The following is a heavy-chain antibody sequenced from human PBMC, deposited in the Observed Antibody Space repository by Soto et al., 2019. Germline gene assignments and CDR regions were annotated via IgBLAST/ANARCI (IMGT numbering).Heavy chain of an antibody. CDR2: INAGNGNT. CDR3: ARRHNSGPIDY. CDR1: GFTFTTHA. J-gene: IGHJ4*02. D-gene: IGHD5-12*01. Sequence: QVHLVQSGAEVKEPGASVKVSCKTSGFTFTTHAIHWVRQAPGQRVEWMGWINAGNGNTKSSQRFQGRVTITRDTSASTAYMELSSLTSEDRAVYCSARRHNSGPIDYWGQGTLVTVSS. V-gene: IGHV1-3*01.